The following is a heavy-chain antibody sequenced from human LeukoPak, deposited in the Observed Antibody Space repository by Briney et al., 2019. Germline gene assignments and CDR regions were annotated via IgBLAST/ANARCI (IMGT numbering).Heavy chain of an antibody. D-gene: IGHD3-10*01. CDR3: ARHFPPHHSGSSWFDN. V-gene: IGHV4-59*08. CDR1: NGSTTGYY. CDR2: IYYGGFT. Sequence: SETLSLTCTVSNGSTTGYYWSWIRQAPGKGLEWIGFIYYGGFTNYNPSLKSRVTISIDNVNNQFSLQLISVTAADTAVYFCARHFPPHHSGSSWFDNWSRGTLVTVSS. J-gene: IGHJ4*02.